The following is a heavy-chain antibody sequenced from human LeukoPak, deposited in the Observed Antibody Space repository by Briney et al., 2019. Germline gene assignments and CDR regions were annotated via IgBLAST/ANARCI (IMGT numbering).Heavy chain of an antibody. V-gene: IGHV4-4*07. CDR2: IYTSGST. CDR3: ARDPIVGAFSAAFDI. J-gene: IGHJ3*02. CDR1: GRSISSYY. Sequence: SETLSLTCTVSGRSISSYYWSWIRQPAGKGLEWIGRIYTSGSTNYNPSLKSRVTMSVDTSKNQFSLKLSSVTAADTAVYYCARDPIVGAFSAAFDIWGQGTMVTVSS. D-gene: IGHD1-26*01.